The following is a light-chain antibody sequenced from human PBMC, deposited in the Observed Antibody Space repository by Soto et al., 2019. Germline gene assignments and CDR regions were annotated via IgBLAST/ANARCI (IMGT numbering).Light chain of an antibody. V-gene: IGKV1-13*02. CDR3: QQFNSYPYT. J-gene: IGKJ2*01. CDR1: QGISSA. Sequence: AIPLTQSPSSLSASVGDRVTITCRASQGISSALAWYQQKPGKAPKLLIYDASSLESGVPSRFSGSRSGTDFTLTISSLQPEDFATYYCQQFNSYPYTFGQGTKLEIK. CDR2: DAS.